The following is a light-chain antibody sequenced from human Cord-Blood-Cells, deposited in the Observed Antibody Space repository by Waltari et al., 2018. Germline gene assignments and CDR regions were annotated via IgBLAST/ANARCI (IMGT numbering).Light chain of an antibody. CDR1: RRDVGGSHY. Sequence: QPALTQPASVSGPPGHSHTTSCTGTRRDVGGSHYAPWYQQQPGKAPKLMLYDVSNRPSGVSNRFSGSKSGNTASLTISGLQAEDEADYYCSSYTSSSTPLVVFGGGTKLTVL. CDR3: SSYTSSSTPLVV. CDR2: DVS. J-gene: IGLJ2*01. V-gene: IGLV2-14*01.